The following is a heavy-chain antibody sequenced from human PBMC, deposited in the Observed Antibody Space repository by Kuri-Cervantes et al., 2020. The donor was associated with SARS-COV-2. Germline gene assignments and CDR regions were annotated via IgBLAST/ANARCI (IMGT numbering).Heavy chain of an antibody. J-gene: IGHJ4*02. CDR1: GYKFHAYW. V-gene: IGHV5-51*01. CDR2: IYPADSDT. D-gene: IGHD2-21*01. CDR3: ARLPVSGDHYFDY. Sequence: GESLKISCKGSGYKFHAYWIAWVRQMPGKGLECMGIIYPADSDTRYSPSFQGQVTISADKSINTAYLQWHNLKASDTAMYYCARLPVSGDHYFDYWGQGIPVTVSS.